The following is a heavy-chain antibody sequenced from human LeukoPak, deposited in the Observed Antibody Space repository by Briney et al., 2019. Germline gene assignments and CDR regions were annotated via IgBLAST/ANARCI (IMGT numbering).Heavy chain of an antibody. CDR1: GGSISNYF. CDR2: IHDNGDS. V-gene: IGHV4-4*07. CDR3: ATSPMIFGVAEDWFDP. J-gene: IGHJ5*02. D-gene: IGHD3-3*01. Sequence: SETLSLTCTVSGGSISNYFWSWIRQPAGKGLEWIGRIHDNGDSNHNPSLKSRVTISVDTSKNQFSLKLSSVTAADTAVYYCATSPMIFGVAEDWFDPWGQGTLVTVSS.